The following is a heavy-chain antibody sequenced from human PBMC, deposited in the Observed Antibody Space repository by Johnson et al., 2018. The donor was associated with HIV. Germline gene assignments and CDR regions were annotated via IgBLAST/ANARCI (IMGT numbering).Heavy chain of an antibody. CDR2: ISWNSGSI. CDR1: GFTFDDYA. J-gene: IGHJ3*02. CDR3: ARSRGGRSEDAFDN. V-gene: IGHV3-9*01. Sequence: LVESGGGLVQPGRSLRLSCAASGFTFDDYAMHWVRQAPGKGLEWVSGISWNSGSIGYADSVKGRFTISRDNAKNSLYLQMNSLRAEDTAFYYCARSRGGRSEDAFDNWGQGTMVTVSS. D-gene: IGHD1-26*01.